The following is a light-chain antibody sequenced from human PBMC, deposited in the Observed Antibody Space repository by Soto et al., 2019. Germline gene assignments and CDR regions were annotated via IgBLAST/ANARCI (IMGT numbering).Light chain of an antibody. V-gene: IGKV1-5*03. CDR3: QQYDSYPVT. J-gene: IGKJ5*01. CDR1: QSISSW. CDR2: KAS. Sequence: DIQMTQSPSTLSASVGDRVTITCRASQSISSWLAWYQQKPGKAPKLLIYKASTLKSGVPSRFSGSGSGTLFTLTISSLQPEDFATYYCQQYDSYPVTFGQGTRLEIK.